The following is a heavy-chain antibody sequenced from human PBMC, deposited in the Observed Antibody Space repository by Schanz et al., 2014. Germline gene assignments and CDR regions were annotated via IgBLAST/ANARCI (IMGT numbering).Heavy chain of an antibody. Sequence: EVQLVESGGGLVKPGGSLRLSCAASGFTFSSYSMNWVRQDPGKGLEWVSWISSSSSYIYYADSVKGRFTISRDNAKNSLYLPMSSLRAEDTAVYYCARDYGGFDYWGQGTLVTVSS. D-gene: IGHD3-16*01. CDR3: ARDYGGFDY. V-gene: IGHV3-21*01. J-gene: IGHJ4*02. CDR1: GFTFSSYS. CDR2: ISSSSSYI.